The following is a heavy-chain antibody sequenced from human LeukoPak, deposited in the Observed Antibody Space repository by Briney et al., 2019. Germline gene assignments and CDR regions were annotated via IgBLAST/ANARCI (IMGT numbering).Heavy chain of an antibody. CDR1: GDSVSRNTAG. V-gene: IGHV6-1*01. Sequence: SQTLSLTCAISGDSVSRNTAGWSWIRQSPSRGLEWLGRTYYRSKWYSDFAPSVRNRITINPDTSKNQFSLQLNSVTPEDTAVYYCARMSDDAFDIWGQGTMVTVSS. CDR2: TYYRSKWYS. CDR3: ARMSDDAFDI. J-gene: IGHJ3*02.